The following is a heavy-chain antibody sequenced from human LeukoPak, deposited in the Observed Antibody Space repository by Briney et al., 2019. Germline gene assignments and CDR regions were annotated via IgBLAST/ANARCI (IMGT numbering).Heavy chain of an antibody. V-gene: IGHV4-39*07. J-gene: IGHJ6*03. D-gene: IGHD5-18*01. CDR2: IYYSGAT. CDR3: ARDGTSYGYSGYYYYMDV. CDR1: GGSITSSNYY. Sequence: SETLSLTCTVSGGSITSSNYYWGWIRQSPGKGLEWIATIYYSGATQYNPSLKSRVTISVDTNKNQFSLKLTSVTAADTAVYYCARDGTSYGYSGYYYYMDVWGKGTTVTVSS.